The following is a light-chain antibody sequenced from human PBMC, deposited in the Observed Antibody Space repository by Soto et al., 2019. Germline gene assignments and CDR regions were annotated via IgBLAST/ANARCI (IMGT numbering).Light chain of an antibody. J-gene: IGLJ3*02. Sequence: QSALTQPASVSGSPGQSITISCTGTSSDVGAYNYVSWYQQHPGKAPKLMIYEVSNRPSGVSNRFSGSKSGNTASLTISGLQAEDEGDFYCSPYTSHSPRVFGGGTNLTVL. CDR3: SPYTSHSPRV. V-gene: IGLV2-14*01. CDR2: EVS. CDR1: SSDVGAYNY.